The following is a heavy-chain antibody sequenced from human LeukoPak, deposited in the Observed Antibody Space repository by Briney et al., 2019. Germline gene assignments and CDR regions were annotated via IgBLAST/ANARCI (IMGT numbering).Heavy chain of an antibody. V-gene: IGHV1-8*01. CDR1: GYTFTSCD. J-gene: IGHJ6*02. Sequence: ASVKVSCKASGYTFTSCDINWVRQATGQGLEWMGWMNPNSGNTGYAQKFQGRVTMTRNTSISTAYMELSSLRSEDTAVYYCAITPSNDYGDYSGGFYGMDVWGQGTTVTVSS. CDR2: MNPNSGNT. D-gene: IGHD4-17*01. CDR3: AITPSNDYGDYSGGFYGMDV.